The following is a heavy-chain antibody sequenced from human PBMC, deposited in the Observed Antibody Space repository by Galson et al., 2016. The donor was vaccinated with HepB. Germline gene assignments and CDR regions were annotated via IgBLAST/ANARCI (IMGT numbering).Heavy chain of an antibody. CDR3: ARGIGSIAVVGTVAYWYFEL. CDR1: GFTFNDYG. D-gene: IGHD6-19*01. Sequence: SLRLSCAASGFTFNDYGMTWVRQAPGKGLEWVSGVNWKGDTTVYAGSVRGRFTISRDNAKNSLYLQMDSLRAEDTALYYWARGIGSIAVVGTVAYWYFELWGRGILVTVSS. CDR2: VNWKGDTT. J-gene: IGHJ2*01. V-gene: IGHV3-20*04.